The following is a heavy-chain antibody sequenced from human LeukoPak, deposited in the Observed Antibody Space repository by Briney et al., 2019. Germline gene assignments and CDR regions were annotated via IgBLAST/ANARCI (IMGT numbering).Heavy chain of an antibody. V-gene: IGHV3-23*01. J-gene: IGHJ1*01. CDR3: AKDAPAAAGNVREEYFQH. CDR2: ISGSDDIT. D-gene: IGHD6-13*01. CDR1: GFTFSSYA. Sequence: GGSLRLSCAASGFTFSSYAMSWVRQAPGKGLEWVSAISGSDDITSYEDSVKGRFTISRDNSKNTLYLQMNSLRAEDTAVYYCAKDAPAAAGNVREEYFQHWGQGTLVTVSS.